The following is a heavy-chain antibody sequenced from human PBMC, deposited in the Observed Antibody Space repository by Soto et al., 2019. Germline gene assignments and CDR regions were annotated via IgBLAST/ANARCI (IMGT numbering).Heavy chain of an antibody. J-gene: IGHJ6*02. V-gene: IGHV1-69*13. Sequence: GASVKGSCKASGGTFSSYAISWVRQAPGQGLEWMGGIIPIFGTANYAQKFQGRVTITADESTSTAYMELSSLRSEDTAVYYCARDQRVNYYYGMDVWGQGTTVTVSS. CDR3: ARDQRVNYYYGMDV. D-gene: IGHD6-13*01. CDR1: GGTFSSYA. CDR2: IIPIFGTA.